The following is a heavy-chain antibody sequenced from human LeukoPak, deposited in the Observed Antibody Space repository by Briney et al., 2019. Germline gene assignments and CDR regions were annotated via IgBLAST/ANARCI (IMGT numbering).Heavy chain of an antibody. D-gene: IGHD5-18*01. CDR2: INPSGGST. J-gene: IGHJ4*02. V-gene: IGHV1-46*01. CDR1: GYTFTSYY. CDR3: AKWDVDTAMSGDY. Sequence: ASVKVSCKASGYTFTSYYMHWVRQAPGQGLEWMGIINPSGGSTSYAQKFQGRVTMTRDTSTSTVYMELSSLRAEDTAVYYCAKWDVDTAMSGDYWGQGTLVTVSS.